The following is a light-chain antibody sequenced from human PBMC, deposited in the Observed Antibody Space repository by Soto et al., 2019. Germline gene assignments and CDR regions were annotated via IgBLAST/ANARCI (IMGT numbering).Light chain of an antibody. CDR3: YQYGNSGT. J-gene: IGKJ1*01. V-gene: IGKV3-20*01. CDR2: GAS. CDR1: QSVTSNY. Sequence: EIVLTQSPDTLSLSPGARATLSCRASQSVTSNYLAWYQQKPGQAPRLLISGASSRATGIPDRFSGSGSGTDFTLTISRLEPEDFAVYYCYQYGNSGTFGQGTKVDIK.